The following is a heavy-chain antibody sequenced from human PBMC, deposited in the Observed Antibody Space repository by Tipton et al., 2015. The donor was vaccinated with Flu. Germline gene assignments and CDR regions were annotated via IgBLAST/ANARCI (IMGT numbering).Heavy chain of an antibody. J-gene: IGHJ6*02. D-gene: IGHD3-10*01. CDR1: GGSIRSGDYC. CDR2: IYYSGSI. V-gene: IGHV4-31*03. Sequence: TLSLTCTVSGGSIRSGDYCWSWIRQHPGEGLEWIGNIYYSGSIDYNPSLKSRVTMSVDTSNNRISLNLSSVTAADTAVYYCARAGESGSGIYYYYGLDGWGQGTTVTVS. CDR3: ARAGESGSGIYYYYGLDG.